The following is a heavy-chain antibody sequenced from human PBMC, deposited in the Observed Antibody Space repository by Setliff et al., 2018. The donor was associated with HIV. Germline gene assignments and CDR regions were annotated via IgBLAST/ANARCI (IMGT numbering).Heavy chain of an antibody. J-gene: IGHJ6*02. Sequence: ASVKVSCKASGYTFTSYDISWVRQAPGQGLEWMGWVSAYNGNTNYAQKLQGRVTMTTDTSTSTAYMGLRSLRSDDTAVYYCVREIGDYYDSSGYYPPTDYYYGMDVWGQGTTVTVSS. D-gene: IGHD3-22*01. CDR2: VSAYNGNT. CDR3: VREIGDYYDSSGYYPPTDYYYGMDV. V-gene: IGHV1-18*01. CDR1: GYTFTSYD.